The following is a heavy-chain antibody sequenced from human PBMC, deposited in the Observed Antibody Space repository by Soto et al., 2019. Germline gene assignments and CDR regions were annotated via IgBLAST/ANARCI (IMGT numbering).Heavy chain of an antibody. D-gene: IGHD1-26*01. CDR3: ARDIGNYYEYFDY. V-gene: IGHV1-3*01. J-gene: IGHJ4*02. CDR2: INAGNGNT. Sequence: ASVKVSCKASGYTFTSYAMHWVRQAPGQGLEWMGWINAGNGNTKFSQKFQGRVTITRDTSASTAYMELSSLRSEDTAVYYCARDIGNYYEYFDYWGQGTLVTVSS. CDR1: GYTFTSYA.